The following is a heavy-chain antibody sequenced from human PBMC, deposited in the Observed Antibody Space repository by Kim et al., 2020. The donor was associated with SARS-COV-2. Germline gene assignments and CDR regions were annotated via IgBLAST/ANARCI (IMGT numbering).Heavy chain of an antibody. D-gene: IGHD6-13*01. V-gene: IGHV4-59*01. CDR2: T. Sequence: TNYNPALQRRVTISVDTSKNQFSLKLSSVTAADTAVYYCATAIAASGYDYWGQGTLVTVSS. CDR3: ATAIAASGYDY. J-gene: IGHJ4*02.